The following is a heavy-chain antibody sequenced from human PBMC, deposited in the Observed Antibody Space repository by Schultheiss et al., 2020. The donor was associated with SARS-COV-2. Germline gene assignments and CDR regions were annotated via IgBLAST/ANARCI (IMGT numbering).Heavy chain of an antibody. CDR2: TYYRSKWYN. CDR1: GDSVSSNSAA. V-gene: IGHV6-1*01. CDR3: ARDARILTGYDAFDI. D-gene: IGHD3-9*01. J-gene: IGHJ3*02. Sequence: SQTLSLTCAISGDSVSSNSAAWNWIRQSPSRGLEWLGRTYYRSKWYNDYAVSVKSRITINPDTSKNQFSLKLSSVTAADTAVYYCARDARILTGYDAFDIWGQGTMVTVSS.